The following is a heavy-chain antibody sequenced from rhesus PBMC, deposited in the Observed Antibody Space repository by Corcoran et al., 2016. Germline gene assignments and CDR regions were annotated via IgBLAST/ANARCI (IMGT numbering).Heavy chain of an antibody. J-gene: IGHJ4*01. D-gene: IGHD4-23*01. CDR3: TLEYSNFFDY. Sequence: DVQLVESGGGLVKPGGSLRHPWVASGFTFGTYELHWVREGPGKGLEWVSVISESVGTLYYADSVKGRFTISRDNAKNSLFLQMNSLRAEDTAVYYCTLEYSNFFDYWGQGVLVTVSS. V-gene: IGHV3-100*02. CDR2: ISESVGTL. CDR1: GFTFGTYE.